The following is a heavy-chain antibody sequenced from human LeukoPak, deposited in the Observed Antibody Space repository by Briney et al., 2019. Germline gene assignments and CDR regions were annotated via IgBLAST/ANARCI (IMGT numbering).Heavy chain of an antibody. CDR2: ISSTGTTM. V-gene: IGHV3-48*02. D-gene: IGHD2-15*01. CDR3: AVEGYCSGGSCYTNWFDP. CDR1: GFTFSSYS. Sequence: TEGSLRLSCAASGFTFSSYSMNWVRQAPGKGLDWVSYISSTGTTMYYADSVKGRLTISRDNAKNSLYLQMNSLRDEDTAVYYCAVEGYCSGGSCYTNWFDPWGQGTLITVSS. J-gene: IGHJ5*02.